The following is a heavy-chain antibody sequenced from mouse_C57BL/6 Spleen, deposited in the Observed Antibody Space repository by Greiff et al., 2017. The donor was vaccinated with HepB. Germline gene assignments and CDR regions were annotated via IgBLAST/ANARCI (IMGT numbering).Heavy chain of an antibody. D-gene: IGHD1-1*01. CDR2: INPGSGCT. CDR1: GYAFTNYL. J-gene: IGHJ2*01. V-gene: IGHV1-54*01. CDR3: ARNYYGSSYYFDY. Sequence: VQLQQSGAELVRPGTSVKVSCKASGYAFTNYLIEWVKQRPGQGLEWIGVINPGSGCTNYKEKFKGKATLTADKSSSTAYMQLSSLTSEDSAVYFCARNYYGSSYYFDYWGQGTTLTVSS.